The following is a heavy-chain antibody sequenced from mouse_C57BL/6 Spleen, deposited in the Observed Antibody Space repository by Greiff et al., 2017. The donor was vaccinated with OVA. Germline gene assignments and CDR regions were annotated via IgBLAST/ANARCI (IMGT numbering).Heavy chain of an antibody. CDR3: ARLEDYAPYFYY. Sequence: QVQLQQPGAELVMPGASVKLSCKASGYTFTSYWMHWVKQRPGQGLEWIGEIDPSDSYTNYNQKFKGKSTLTVDKSSSKAYMQLSRLTSEDSAVYCCARLEDYAPYFYYWGQGTTLTVSS. CDR1: GYTFTSYW. V-gene: IGHV1-69*01. J-gene: IGHJ2*01. D-gene: IGHD2-4*01. CDR2: IDPSDSYT.